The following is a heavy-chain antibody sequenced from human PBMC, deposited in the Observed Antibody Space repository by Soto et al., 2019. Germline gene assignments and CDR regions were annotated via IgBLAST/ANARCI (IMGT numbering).Heavy chain of an antibody. Sequence: GGSLRLSCAVSGFTFNSYSMNWVRQAPGKGLEWVSSISSISNNTYYAYSVKGRFTISRDNASNTLYLQMDSLRDDATAVYYCARHSSPYYDFWSGFYTYFDYWGQGALVTVSS. CDR3: ARHSSPYYDFWSGFYTYFDY. J-gene: IGHJ4*02. D-gene: IGHD3-3*01. CDR1: GFTFNSYS. CDR2: ISSISNNT. V-gene: IGHV3-21*01.